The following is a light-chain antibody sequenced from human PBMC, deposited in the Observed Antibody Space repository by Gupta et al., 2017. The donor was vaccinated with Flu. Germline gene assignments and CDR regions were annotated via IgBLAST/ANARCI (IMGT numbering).Light chain of an antibody. J-gene: IGKJ4*01. Sequence: DIQMIQSTSSLSASVGDRVTITGRASQSISSYLNWYQQKPGKAPKLLIYAASSLQSGVPSRFSGSGSGTDFTLTISSLQPEDCATYYSQQSYSTPRLTFGGGTKVEIK. CDR3: QQSYSTPRLT. V-gene: IGKV1-39*01. CDR1: QSISSY. CDR2: AAS.